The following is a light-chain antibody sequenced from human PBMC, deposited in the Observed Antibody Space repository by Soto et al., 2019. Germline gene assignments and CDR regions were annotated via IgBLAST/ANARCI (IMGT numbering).Light chain of an antibody. Sequence: DIQMTQSPSTLSASVGDRVTITCRASQSISNWLAWYQQKPGKAPKLLIYKAAKLQSGVPLRFSGSGSGTEFTLTISGLQPDDFATYYCQHYSSLFLYTFVQGTKLEIK. CDR2: KAA. V-gene: IGKV1-5*03. CDR3: QHYSSLFLYT. J-gene: IGKJ2*01. CDR1: QSISNW.